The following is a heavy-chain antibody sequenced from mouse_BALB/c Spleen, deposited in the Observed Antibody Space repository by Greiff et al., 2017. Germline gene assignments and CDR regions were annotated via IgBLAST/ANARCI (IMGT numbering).Heavy chain of an antibody. D-gene: IGHD2-4*01. Sequence: EVKVVESGGGLVKPGGSLKLSCAASGFTFSSYATSWVRQTPEKRLEWVATISSGGSYTYYPDSVKGRFTISRDNAKNTLYLQMSSLKSEDTAMYYCASLMITSYYYAMDYWGQGTSVTVSS. V-gene: IGHV5-9-3*01. CDR2: ISSGGSYT. CDR1: GFTFSSYA. CDR3: ASLMITSYYYAMDY. J-gene: IGHJ4*01.